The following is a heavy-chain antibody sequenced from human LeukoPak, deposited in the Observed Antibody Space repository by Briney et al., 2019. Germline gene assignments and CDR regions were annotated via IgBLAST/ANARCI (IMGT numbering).Heavy chain of an antibody. J-gene: IGHJ3*02. Sequence: SETLSLTCTVSGGSISTYYWSWIRLPPGKGLEWIGYLSKSGNTNYSPSLKSRVTIFGDTSKNQFFLKLSSVTAADTAVYYCARARYVNSFYAFDIWGQGTLVTVSS. D-gene: IGHD3-9*01. V-gene: IGHV4-59*01. CDR3: ARARYVNSFYAFDI. CDR2: LSKSGNT. CDR1: GGSISTYY.